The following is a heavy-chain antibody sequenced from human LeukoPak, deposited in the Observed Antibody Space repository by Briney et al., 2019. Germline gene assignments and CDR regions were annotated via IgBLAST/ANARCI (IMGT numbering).Heavy chain of an antibody. CDR2: TYYRSKWYN. CDR3: ARFLGAALDY. V-gene: IGHV6-1*01. CDR1: GDSVSSSSPT. Sequence: SQTLSLTCAISGDSVSSSSPTWNWIRQSPSRGLEWLGRTYYRSKWYNDYAVSVKSRITINSGTSNNQFSLQLNSVTPEDTAVYYCARFLGAALDYWGQGILVTVSS. D-gene: IGHD3-16*01. J-gene: IGHJ4*02.